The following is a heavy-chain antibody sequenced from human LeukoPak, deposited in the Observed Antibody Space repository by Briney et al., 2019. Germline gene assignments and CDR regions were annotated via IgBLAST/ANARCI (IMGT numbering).Heavy chain of an antibody. V-gene: IGHV5-51*01. Sequence: GASLQISCEGSGSSFTSYWIGWVRQLPGKGLEWMGIIYPGDSDTRYSPSFQGQVTISADKSISTAYLQWSSLKASDTAMYYCARCYTDSSWFDPWGQGTLVTVSS. CDR1: GSSFTSYW. CDR2: IYPGDSDT. D-gene: IGHD2-2*02. J-gene: IGHJ5*02. CDR3: ARCYTDSSWFDP.